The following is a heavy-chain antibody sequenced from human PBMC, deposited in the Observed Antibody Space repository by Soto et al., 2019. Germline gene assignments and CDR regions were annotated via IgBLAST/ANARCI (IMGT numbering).Heavy chain of an antibody. CDR3: ARDGSEGSGEIGYYYYMDV. J-gene: IGHJ6*03. D-gene: IGHD2-15*01. CDR2: ITSSGASI. CDR1: GFTFSSYS. V-gene: IGHV3-21*01. Sequence: EVQLVESGGGLVKPGGSLRLSCAASGFTFSSYSLNWVHQAPGKGLEWVSSITSSGASIYYADSVKGRFTISRDNAKNSLYLQMNSLRAEDTAVYYCARDGSEGSGEIGYYYYMDVWGKGTTATVSS.